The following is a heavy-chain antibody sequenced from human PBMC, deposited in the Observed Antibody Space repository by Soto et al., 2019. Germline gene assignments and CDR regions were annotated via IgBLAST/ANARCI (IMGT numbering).Heavy chain of an antibody. CDR1: GFTFSSYG. V-gene: IGHV3-30*18. CDR3: AKLGLCGGDCSEVGDY. Sequence: QVQLVESGGGVVQPGRSLRLSCAASGFTFSSYGMHWVRQAPGKGLEWVAVISYDGSNKYYADSVKGRFTISRDNSKNTLYLQMNSLRAEDTAVYYCAKLGLCGGDCSEVGDYWGLGTLVTVSS. CDR2: ISYDGSNK. D-gene: IGHD2-21*02. J-gene: IGHJ4*02.